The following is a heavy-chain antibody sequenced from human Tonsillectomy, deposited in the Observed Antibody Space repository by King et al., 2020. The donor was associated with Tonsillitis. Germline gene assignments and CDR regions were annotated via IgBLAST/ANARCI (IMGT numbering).Heavy chain of an antibody. CDR2: IYETGGT. CDR1: GVSISSAGYS. J-gene: IGHJ3*02. CDR3: AKSSAEGYDAFDI. D-gene: IGHD3-22*01. Sequence: HLQLQESGPGLVKPSQTLSLTCAVSGVSISSAGYSWSWIRQPPGKGLGWIGYIYETGGTDYNPSLKSRVTISVDRSKNQFSLKMNSVTAADTAVYYCAKSSAEGYDAFDIWGQGTMVTVSS. V-gene: IGHV4-30-2*01.